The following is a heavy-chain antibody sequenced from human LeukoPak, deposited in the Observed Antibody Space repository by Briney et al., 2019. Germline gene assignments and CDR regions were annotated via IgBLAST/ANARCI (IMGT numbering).Heavy chain of an antibody. Sequence: SETLSLTCTVSGGSISSSSYYWGWIRQPPGKGLEWIGEINHSGSTNYNPSLKSRVTISVDTSKNQFSLKLSSVTAADTAVYYCARIVLIVVVPAAIAWFDPWGQGTLVTVSS. V-gene: IGHV4-39*07. CDR2: INHSGST. J-gene: IGHJ5*02. CDR3: ARIVLIVVVPAAIAWFDP. D-gene: IGHD2-2*01. CDR1: GGSISSSSYY.